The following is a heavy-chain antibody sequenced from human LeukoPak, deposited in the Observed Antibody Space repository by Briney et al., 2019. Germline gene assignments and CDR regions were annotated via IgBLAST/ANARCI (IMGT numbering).Heavy chain of an antibody. V-gene: IGHV1-69*04. J-gene: IGHJ4*02. CDR1: GGTFSSYA. Sequence: GASVKVSCKASGGTFSSYAISWVRQAPGQGLEWMGRIIPILGIANYAQKFQGRVTITADKSTSTAYMELSSLRSEGTAVYYCARALSVAYCGGDCSSPGYWGQGTLVTVSS. CDR2: IIPILGIA. D-gene: IGHD2-21*02. CDR3: ARALSVAYCGGDCSSPGY.